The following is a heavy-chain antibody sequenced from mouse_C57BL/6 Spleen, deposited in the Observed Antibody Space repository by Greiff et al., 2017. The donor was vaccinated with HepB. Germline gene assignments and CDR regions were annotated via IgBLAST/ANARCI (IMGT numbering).Heavy chain of an antibody. CDR1: GFTFSDYG. CDR3: AGGDWDFAY. J-gene: IGHJ3*01. V-gene: IGHV5-17*01. D-gene: IGHD4-1*01. CDR2: ISSGSSTI. Sequence: EVKVEESGGGLVKPGGSLKLSCAASGFTFSDYGMHWVRQAPEKGLEWVANISSGSSTIYYADTVKGRFTISRENARNTLFLQMSSLRSEDTAMFYCAGGDWDFAYWGQGTLVTVSA.